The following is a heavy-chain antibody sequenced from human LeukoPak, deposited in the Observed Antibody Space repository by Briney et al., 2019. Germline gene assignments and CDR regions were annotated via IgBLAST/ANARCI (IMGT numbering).Heavy chain of an antibody. Sequence: PGGSLRLSCAASEFTFSTYAMSWVRQAPGKGLEWVSAISSSGGSTYYADSVKGRFTISRDNSKNTLYLQMNSLRAEDTALYYCAKISASGSYLDANWGQGTLVTVSS. D-gene: IGHD1-26*01. J-gene: IGHJ4*02. CDR2: ISSSGGST. V-gene: IGHV3-23*01. CDR3: AKISASGSYLDAN. CDR1: EFTFSTYA.